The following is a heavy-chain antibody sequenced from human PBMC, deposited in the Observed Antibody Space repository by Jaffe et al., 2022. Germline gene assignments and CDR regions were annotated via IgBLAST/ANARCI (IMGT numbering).Heavy chain of an antibody. CDR1: GYSISSGYY. Sequence: QVQLQESGPGLVKPSETLSLTCAVSGYSISSGYYWGWIRQPPGKGLEWIGSIYHSGSTYYNPSLKSRVTISVDTSKNQFSLKLSSVTAADTAVYYCARGVPGGSGSYLGYWGQGTLVTVSS. J-gene: IGHJ4*02. V-gene: IGHV4-38-2*01. D-gene: IGHD3-10*01. CDR3: ARGVPGGSGSYLGY. CDR2: IYHSGST.